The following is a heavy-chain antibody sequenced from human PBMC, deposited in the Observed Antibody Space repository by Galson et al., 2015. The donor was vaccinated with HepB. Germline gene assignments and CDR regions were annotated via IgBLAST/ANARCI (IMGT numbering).Heavy chain of an antibody. CDR2: IIPIYGTA. J-gene: IGHJ5*02. Sequence: SVKVSCKASGGTFSSYAISWVRQAPGQGLEWMGGIIPIYGTANYAQKFQGRVTITADESTSTAYMELSSLRFDDTAVYYCARVGGKLGYCSGGSCSNWFDPWGQGTLVTVS. D-gene: IGHD2-15*01. V-gene: IGHV1-69*13. CDR3: ARVGGKLGYCSGGSCSNWFDP. CDR1: GGTFSSYA.